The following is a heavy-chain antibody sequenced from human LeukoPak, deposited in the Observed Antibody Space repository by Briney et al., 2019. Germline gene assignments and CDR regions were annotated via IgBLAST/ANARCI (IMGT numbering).Heavy chain of an antibody. V-gene: IGHV4-59*01. CDR1: GGSISSYY. CDR3: ARLYGSGSLILTYYYGMDV. Sequence: SETLSLTCTVSGGSISSYYWSWIRQPPGKGLEWIGYIYYSGSTSYNPSLKSRVTISVDTSKNQFSLKLSSVTAADTAVYYCARLYGSGSLILTYYYGMDVWGQGTTVTVSS. D-gene: IGHD3-10*01. J-gene: IGHJ6*02. CDR2: IYYSGST.